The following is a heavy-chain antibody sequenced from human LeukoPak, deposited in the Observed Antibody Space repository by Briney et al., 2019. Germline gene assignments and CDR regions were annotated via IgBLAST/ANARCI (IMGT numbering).Heavy chain of an antibody. Sequence: GGTLRLSCAASGFTFSSYAMSWVRQAPGKGLEWVANIKQDGSEKYYVDSVKGRFTISRDNARNSLYLQMNSLRAEDTAVYYCASVAENYYYYMDVWGKGTTVTISS. CDR3: ASVAENYYYYMDV. D-gene: IGHD2-15*01. V-gene: IGHV3-7*01. CDR1: GFTFSSYA. CDR2: IKQDGSEK. J-gene: IGHJ6*03.